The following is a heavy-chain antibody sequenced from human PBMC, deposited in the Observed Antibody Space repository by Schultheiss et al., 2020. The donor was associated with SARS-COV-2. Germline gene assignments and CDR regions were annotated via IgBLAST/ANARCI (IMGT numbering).Heavy chain of an antibody. V-gene: IGHV4-34*01. CDR3: ARGFYSSGLYSTRARKYYFDY. Sequence: SQTLSLTCAVYGGSFSGYYWSWIRQPPGKGLEWIGEINHSGSTNYNPSLKSRVTISVDTSKNQFSLKLSSVTAADTAVYYCARGFYSSGLYSTRARKYYFDYWGQGTLVTVSS. D-gene: IGHD6-19*01. CDR2: INHSGST. CDR1: GGSFSGYY. J-gene: IGHJ4*02.